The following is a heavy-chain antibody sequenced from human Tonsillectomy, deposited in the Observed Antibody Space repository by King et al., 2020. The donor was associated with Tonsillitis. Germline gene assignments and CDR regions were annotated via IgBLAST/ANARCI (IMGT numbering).Heavy chain of an antibody. Sequence: VQSGGSLRLSCVTSGFTFSTYAMSWVRQAPGQGLEWLSSISGSGERTYYAAAVKGRFTISRDNSKNPLYRQMNSLRAEDRAIYYCAKDEEQWLLPGVFDYWGQGTLVTVSS. D-gene: IGHD6-19*01. CDR1: GFTFSTYA. V-gene: IGHV3-23*01. J-gene: IGHJ4*02. CDR3: AKDEEQWLLPGVFDY. CDR2: ISGSGERT.